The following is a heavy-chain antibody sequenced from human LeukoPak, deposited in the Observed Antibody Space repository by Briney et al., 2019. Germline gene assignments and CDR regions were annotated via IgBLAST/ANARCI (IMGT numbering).Heavy chain of an antibody. CDR2: ISSSSSYT. CDR3: ASGRDGYNPRAFDI. J-gene: IGHJ3*02. Sequence: KPGGSLRLSCAASGFTFSDYYMSWIRQAPGKGLEWVSYISSSSSYTNYADSVKGRFTISRDNAKNSLYLQMNSLRAEDTDVYYCASGRDGYNPRAFDIWGQGTMVTVSS. V-gene: IGHV3-11*03. CDR1: GFTFSDYY. D-gene: IGHD5-24*01.